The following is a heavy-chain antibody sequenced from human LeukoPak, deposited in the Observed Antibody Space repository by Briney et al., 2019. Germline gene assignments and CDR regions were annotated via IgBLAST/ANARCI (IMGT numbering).Heavy chain of an antibody. Sequence: GGSLRLSCAASGFTFSSYSMNWVRQAPGKGLEWVSVIYSGGSTYYADSVKGRFTISRDNSKNTLYLQMNSLRAEDTAVYYCARDLIAVAGTGAFDIWGQGTMVTVSS. CDR3: ARDLIAVAGTGAFDI. D-gene: IGHD6-19*01. CDR2: IYSGGST. V-gene: IGHV3-66*01. J-gene: IGHJ3*02. CDR1: GFTFSSYS.